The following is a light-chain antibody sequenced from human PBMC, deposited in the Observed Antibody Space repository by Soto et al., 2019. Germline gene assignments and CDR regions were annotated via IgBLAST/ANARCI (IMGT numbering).Light chain of an antibody. J-gene: IGLJ7*01. Sequence: QSVLTQPPSVSGAPGQRVTISCTGSSSNIGAGYDVHWYQQLPGTAPKLLIYGNSNRPSGVPDRFSGSKSGTSASLAITGLQAGDEADYSCQASDSSLSGAVFGGGTQLTVL. CDR2: GNS. V-gene: IGLV1-40*01. CDR3: QASDSSLSGAV. CDR1: SSNIGAGYD.